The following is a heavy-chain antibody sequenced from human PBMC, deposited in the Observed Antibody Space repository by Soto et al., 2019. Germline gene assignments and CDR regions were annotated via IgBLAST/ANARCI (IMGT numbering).Heavy chain of an antibody. CDR1: GFTFSSYS. J-gene: IGHJ5*02. Sequence: GSLRLSCAASGFTFSSYSMNWVRQAPGKGLEWVSYISSSSSTIYYADSVKGRFTISRDNAKNSLYPQMNSLRDEDTAVYYCARDYYDSSGYYYRRNWFDPWGQGTLVTVSS. V-gene: IGHV3-48*02. CDR2: ISSSSSTI. CDR3: ARDYYDSSGYYYRRNWFDP. D-gene: IGHD3-22*01.